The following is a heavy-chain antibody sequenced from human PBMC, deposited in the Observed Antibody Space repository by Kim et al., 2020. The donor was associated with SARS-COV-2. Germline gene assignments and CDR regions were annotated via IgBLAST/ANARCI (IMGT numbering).Heavy chain of an antibody. V-gene: IGHV3-48*02. D-gene: IGHD3-10*01. CDR1: GFIFSSHD. CDR3: ARFFGSGSPTWNYFDY. J-gene: IGHJ4*02. CDR2: ISTSSSVI. Sequence: LSLTCAASGFIFSSHDMNWVRQAPGKGLEWVSYISTSSSVIYYADSVKGRFTISRDDAKTSLYLQMNSLRDDDTAVYYCARFFGSGSPTWNYFDYWGQGTLITVSS.